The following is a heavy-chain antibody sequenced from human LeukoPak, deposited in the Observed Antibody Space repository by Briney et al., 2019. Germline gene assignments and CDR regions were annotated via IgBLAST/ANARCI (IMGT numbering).Heavy chain of an antibody. CDR2: IFYSGST. D-gene: IGHD6-25*01. Sequence: SETLSLTCTVSSGSISTSNYYWGWVRQPPGKALEWIGNIFYSGSTYYNSSLKSRVTISIDTSKNQVSLKMSSVTAADTAVYYCAKSGGYGLIDYWGQGTLVTVSS. CDR1: SGSISTSNYY. CDR3: AKSGGYGLIDY. V-gene: IGHV4-39*01. J-gene: IGHJ4*01.